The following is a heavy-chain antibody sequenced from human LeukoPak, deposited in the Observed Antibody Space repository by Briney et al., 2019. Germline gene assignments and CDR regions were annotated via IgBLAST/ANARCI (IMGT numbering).Heavy chain of an antibody. D-gene: IGHD6-13*01. Sequence: PGGSLRLSCAASGFTFSNYWMHWVRQGPGRGLVWVSHSNSDGSITTYADSVKGRFTISRDNAKNTLYLQMNSLRAEDTALYYCARDLGGAAAEWGQGTLATVSS. V-gene: IGHV3-74*01. CDR2: SNSDGSIT. J-gene: IGHJ4*02. CDR1: GFTFSNYW. CDR3: ARDLGGAAAE.